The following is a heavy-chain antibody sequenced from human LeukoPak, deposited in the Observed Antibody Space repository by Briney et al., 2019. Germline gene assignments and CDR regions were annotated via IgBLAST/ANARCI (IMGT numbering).Heavy chain of an antibody. CDR2: TNTNTGNP. V-gene: IGHV7-4-1*02. CDR1: GYTFTRFT. J-gene: IGHJ4*02. D-gene: IGHD1-26*01. Sequence: ASVKVSCKASGYTFTRFTMNWVRQAPGQGLEWLGWTNTNTGNPTYAQGFTGRLIMSLDTSVSTAYLQISDLQAEDTAVYYCARELGPYYRSLDYWGQGTLVTVSS. CDR3: ARELGPYYRSLDY.